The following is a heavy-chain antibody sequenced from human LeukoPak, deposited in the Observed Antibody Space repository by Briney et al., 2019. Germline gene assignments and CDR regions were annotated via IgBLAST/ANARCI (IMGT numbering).Heavy chain of an antibody. V-gene: IGHV2-5*02. D-gene: IGHD3-10*01. CDR1: GFSLSTSGVG. Sequence: KESGPTLVKPTQTLTLTCTFSGFSLSTSGVGVGWIRQPPGKALQWLALIYWDDEKYYSPSLKSRLSISRDTSRNQVVLTMTNMDPLDTGTYFCAHSYYFGSRSYYNVWFAPWGLGTLVSVSS. CDR2: IYWDDEK. J-gene: IGHJ5*02. CDR3: AHSYYFGSRSYYNVWFAP.